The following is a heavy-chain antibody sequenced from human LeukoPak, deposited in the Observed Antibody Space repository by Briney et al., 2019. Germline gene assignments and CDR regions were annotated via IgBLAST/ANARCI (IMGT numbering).Heavy chain of an antibody. CDR3: AREPQNYYDSSGYRGYYFDY. V-gene: IGHV3-30-3*01. J-gene: IGHJ4*02. Sequence: GGSLRLSCAASGFTFSSYAMHWVRQAPGKGLEWMAVISYDGSNKYYADSVKGRFTISRDNSKNTLYLQMNSLRAEDTAVYYCAREPQNYYDSSGYRGYYFDYWGQGTLVTVSS. D-gene: IGHD3-22*01. CDR2: ISYDGSNK. CDR1: GFTFSSYA.